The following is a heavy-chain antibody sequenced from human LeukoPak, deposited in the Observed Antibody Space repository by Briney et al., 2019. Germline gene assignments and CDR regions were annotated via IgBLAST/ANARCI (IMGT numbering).Heavy chain of an antibody. J-gene: IGHJ4*02. CDR3: ARGGEQWLVHWADY. Sequence: ASVKVSCQASGYSFRNYGISWVRQAPGQGFEWMGWINTYNGNTNYVERFQGRVTMTTDTSRSTAYMELRSLTSDDTAMYYCARGGEQWLVHWADYWGQGTLVSVSA. CDR1: GYSFRNYG. V-gene: IGHV1-18*01. D-gene: IGHD6-19*01. CDR2: INTYNGNT.